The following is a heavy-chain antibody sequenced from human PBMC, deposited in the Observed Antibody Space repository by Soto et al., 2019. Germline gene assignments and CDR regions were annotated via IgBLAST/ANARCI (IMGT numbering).Heavy chain of an antibody. Sequence: PXETLSRTWTVSGASLNNYYWSWARQPAGKGLEWVGRIYTSGSTNYNPSLESRVTMSVDTSKNQFSLKMSSVTAADTAVYYCARGSLAPDHWGQGTLVTVSS. D-gene: IGHD1-26*01. CDR2: IYTSGST. CDR1: GASLNNYY. V-gene: IGHV4-4*07. J-gene: IGHJ4*02. CDR3: ARGSLAPDH.